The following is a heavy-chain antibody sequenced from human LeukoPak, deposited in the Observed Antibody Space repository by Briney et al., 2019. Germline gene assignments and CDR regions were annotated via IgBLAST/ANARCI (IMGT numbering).Heavy chain of an antibody. Sequence: PSQTLSLTCTVSGGSISSYYWSWLRQPPGKGLEWIGYIYYSGSTNYNPSLKSRVTISVDKSKNQFSLKLSSVTAADTAVYYCASFMVRGVEWGQGTLVTVSS. CDR3: ASFMVRGVE. CDR2: IYYSGST. D-gene: IGHD3-10*01. V-gene: IGHV4-59*12. J-gene: IGHJ4*02. CDR1: GGSISSYY.